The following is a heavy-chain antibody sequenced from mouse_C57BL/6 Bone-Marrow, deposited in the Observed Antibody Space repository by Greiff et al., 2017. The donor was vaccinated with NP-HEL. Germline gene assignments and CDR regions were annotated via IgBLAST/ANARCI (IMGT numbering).Heavy chain of an antibody. V-gene: IGHV3-6*01. CDR2: LRYDGSN. J-gene: IGHJ3*01. D-gene: IGHD2-5*01. Sequence: DVKLQESGPGLVKPSPSLSLTCSVTGYSITSGYYWNWIRQFPGNKLEWMGYLRYDGSNNYNPSLKNPISITRDTSKNHFFLKLNSVTTEETATYYWASLYSNYSSGFAYGGRGTLVTVSA. CDR3: ASLYSNYSSGFAY. CDR1: GYSITSGYY.